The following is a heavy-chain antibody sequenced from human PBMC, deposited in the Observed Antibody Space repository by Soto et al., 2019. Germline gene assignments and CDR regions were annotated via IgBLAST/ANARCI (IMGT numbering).Heavy chain of an antibody. CDR1: GSSITITYY. Sequence: SETLSLTCAVSGSSITITYYWGWVRQPPGKGLEWIGSIHHSGSVFESGSTNYNPSFKSRATISADTSKNQFSLKLTSVTAADTAVYFCARNCSCSYFDYWGRGTLVTVSS. J-gene: IGHJ4*02. CDR2: IHHSGSVFESGST. D-gene: IGHD6-13*01. CDR3: ARNCSCSYFDY. V-gene: IGHV4-38-2*01.